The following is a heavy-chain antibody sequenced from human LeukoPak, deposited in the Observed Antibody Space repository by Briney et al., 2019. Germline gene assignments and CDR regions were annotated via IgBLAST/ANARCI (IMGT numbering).Heavy chain of an antibody. CDR3: ARQDYYDSSGYYNWFDP. D-gene: IGHD3-22*01. Sequence: GESLKISSKGSGYSFTTYWIAWGRQMPGKGLEWMGIIYPGDSDTRYSPSFQGQVTISADKSISTAYLQWSSLKASDTAMYYCARQDYYDSSGYYNWFDPWGQGTLVTVSS. V-gene: IGHV5-51*01. CDR2: IYPGDSDT. J-gene: IGHJ5*02. CDR1: GYSFTTYW.